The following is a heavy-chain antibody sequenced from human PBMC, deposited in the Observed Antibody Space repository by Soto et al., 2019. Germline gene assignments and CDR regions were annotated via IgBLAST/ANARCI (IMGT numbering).Heavy chain of an antibody. CDR1: GFTFSSYA. Sequence: GGSLRLSYAASGFTFSSYAMSWVRQAPGKGLEWVSAISGSGGSTYYADSVKGRFTISRDNSKNTLYLQMNSLRAEDTAVYYCAKMDGHSHSPIDYWGQGTLVTGFS. J-gene: IGHJ4*02. CDR2: ISGSGGST. V-gene: IGHV3-23*01. CDR3: AKMDGHSHSPIDY. D-gene: IGHD5-18*01.